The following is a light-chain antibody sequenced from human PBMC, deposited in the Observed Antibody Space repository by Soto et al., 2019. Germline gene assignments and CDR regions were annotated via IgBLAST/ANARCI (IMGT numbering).Light chain of an antibody. J-gene: IGKJ5*01. CDR1: QGISSF. CDR2: AAS. Sequence: DIQLTQSPSFLSASAGDRVTITCRASQGISSFLAWYQQKPGRAPKLLIYAASTLQSGVPPRFSGSGSGTEFTLTITSLQPEDFATYYCQQLNFFPITFGQGTRLEIK. V-gene: IGKV1-9*01. CDR3: QQLNFFPIT.